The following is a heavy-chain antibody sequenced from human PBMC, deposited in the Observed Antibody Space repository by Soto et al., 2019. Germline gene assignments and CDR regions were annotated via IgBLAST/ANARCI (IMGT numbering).Heavy chain of an antibody. V-gene: IGHV4-59*12. CDR2: IYYSGST. CDR1: SDSISNYY. Sequence: PSETLSLTCTVSSDSISNYYCSWFRQPPGKGLEWIGYIYYSGSTYYNPSLKSRVTISVDTSKNQFSLKLSSVTAADTAVYYCARDRGSFGNQNFDYWGQGTLVTVSS. J-gene: IGHJ4*02. CDR3: ARDRGSFGNQNFDY. D-gene: IGHD3-10*01.